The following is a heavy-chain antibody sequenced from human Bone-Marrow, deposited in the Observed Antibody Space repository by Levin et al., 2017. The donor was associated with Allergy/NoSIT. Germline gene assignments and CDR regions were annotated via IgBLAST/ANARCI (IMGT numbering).Heavy chain of an antibody. Sequence: GGSLRLSCAASGFTFSSYGMHWVRQAPGKGLEWVAVISYDGSNKYYADSVKGRFTISRDNSKNTLYLQMNSLRAEDTAVYYCAKDLYYDIVTGPSYWGQGTLVTVSS. D-gene: IGHD3-9*01. J-gene: IGHJ4*02. CDR2: ISYDGSNK. V-gene: IGHV3-30*18. CDR1: GFTFSSYG. CDR3: AKDLYYDIVTGPSY.